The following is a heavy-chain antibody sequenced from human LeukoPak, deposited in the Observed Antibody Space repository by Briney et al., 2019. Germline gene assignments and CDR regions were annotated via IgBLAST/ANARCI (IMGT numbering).Heavy chain of an antibody. CDR2: ISGSGGST. V-gene: IGHV3-23*01. J-gene: IGHJ4*02. D-gene: IGHD2-2*01. Sequence: GGSLRLSCAASGFTFSSYAMSWVRQAPGKGLEWVSAISGSGGSTYYADSVKGRFTISRDNSKNTLYLQMNSLRAEDTAVYYCAKVEPIVVVPAAMSDYWGQGTPVTVSS. CDR1: GFTFSSYA. CDR3: AKVEPIVVVPAAMSDY.